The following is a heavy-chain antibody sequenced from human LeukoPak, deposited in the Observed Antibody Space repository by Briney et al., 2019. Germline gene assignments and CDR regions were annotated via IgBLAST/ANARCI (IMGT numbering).Heavy chain of an antibody. CDR3: AKDARRSSGWWFFDH. V-gene: IGHV3-23*01. CDR2: ISDSGDRT. Sequence: HPGRSLRLSCAASGXAFSSLDMGWVRQAPGKGLEWVSAISDSGDRTYYADSVKGRFTLSRDNSKNTLHLQMNSLRAEDTAVYYCAKDARRSSGWWFFDHWGQGTLVTVSS. CDR1: GXAFSSLD. D-gene: IGHD6-19*01. J-gene: IGHJ4*02.